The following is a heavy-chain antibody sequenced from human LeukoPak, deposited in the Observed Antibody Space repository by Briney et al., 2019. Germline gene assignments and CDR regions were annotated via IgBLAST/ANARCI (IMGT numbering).Heavy chain of an antibody. CDR2: VFNGGST. Sequence: PSETLSLTCSVSGGSINSHYWSWIRQSPGKGLEWIGYVFNGGSTNYNPSLKGRVTMSLDTSRDQFSLRLSSVTTADTAIYYCASRPAGSTWYGVFDYWSQGTLVTVSS. J-gene: IGHJ4*02. CDR3: ASRPAGSTWYGVFDY. CDR1: GGSINSHY. D-gene: IGHD6-13*01. V-gene: IGHV4-59*11.